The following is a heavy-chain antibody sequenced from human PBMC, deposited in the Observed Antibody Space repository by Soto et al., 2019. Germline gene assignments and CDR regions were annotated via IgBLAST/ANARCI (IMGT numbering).Heavy chain of an antibody. Sequence: GASVKVSCKASGGTFSSYAISWVRQAPGQGLEWMGGIIPIFGTANYAQKFQGRVTITADESTSTAYMELSSLRSEDTAVYYCARGSKGVGSSWFQTYYYYGMDVWGQGTTVTVS. J-gene: IGHJ6*02. D-gene: IGHD6-13*01. CDR1: GGTFSSYA. V-gene: IGHV1-69*13. CDR2: IIPIFGTA. CDR3: ARGSKGVGSSWFQTYYYYGMDV.